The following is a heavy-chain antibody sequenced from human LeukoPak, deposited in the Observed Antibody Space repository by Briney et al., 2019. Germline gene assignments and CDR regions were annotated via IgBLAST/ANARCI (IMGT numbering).Heavy chain of an antibody. CDR1: GFTFGDYA. CDR2: IRSKAYGGTT. CDR3: TGLKGTGWPIDY. D-gene: IGHD6-19*01. J-gene: IGHJ4*02. V-gene: IGHV3-49*03. Sequence: SGGSLRLSCTASGFTFGDYAMSWFRQAPGKGLERVGFIRSKAYGGTTEYAASVKGRFTISRDDSKSIAYLQMNGLKTDDTAVYYCTGLKGTGWPIDYWGQGTLVTVSS.